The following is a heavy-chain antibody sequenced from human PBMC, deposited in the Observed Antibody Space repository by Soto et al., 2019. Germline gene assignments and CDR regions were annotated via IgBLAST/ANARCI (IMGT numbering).Heavy chain of an antibody. Sequence: QVHLVQSGAEVKKPGASVKVSCKASGYSFTANSMHWVRQAPGQGLEWMGWINPNNGGTNYARKFQGGVTMTRDTSISTAYMDLTRLKSDDTAVYYCASQRSGVVYWGQGTLVTVSS. J-gene: IGHJ4*02. D-gene: IGHD2-15*01. CDR1: GYSFTANS. V-gene: IGHV1-2*02. CDR2: INPNNGGT. CDR3: ASQRSGVVY.